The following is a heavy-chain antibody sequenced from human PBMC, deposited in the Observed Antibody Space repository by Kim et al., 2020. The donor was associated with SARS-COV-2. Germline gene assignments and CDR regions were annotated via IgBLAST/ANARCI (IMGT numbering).Heavy chain of an antibody. V-gene: IGHV3-33*01. J-gene: IGHJ4*02. D-gene: IGHD3-10*01. CDR3: ARDIRFGELLVDY. Sequence: YYADSVKGRFTISRDNSKNPLYLQMNSPRAEDTAVYYCARDIRFGELLVDYWGQGTLVTVSS.